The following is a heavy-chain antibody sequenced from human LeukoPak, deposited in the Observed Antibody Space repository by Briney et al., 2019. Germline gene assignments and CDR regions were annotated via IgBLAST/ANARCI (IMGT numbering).Heavy chain of an antibody. CDR1: GFTFSSYS. V-gene: IGHV3-21*01. CDR2: ISSSSSYI. Sequence: GGSLRLSCAASGFTFSSYSMNWVRQAPGKGLEWVSSISSSSSYIYYADSVKGRFTISRDNAKNSLYLQMNSLRAEDTAVYYCARGSSSWYLVGWFDPWGQGTLVTVSS. J-gene: IGHJ5*02. CDR3: ARGSSSWYLVGWFDP. D-gene: IGHD6-13*01.